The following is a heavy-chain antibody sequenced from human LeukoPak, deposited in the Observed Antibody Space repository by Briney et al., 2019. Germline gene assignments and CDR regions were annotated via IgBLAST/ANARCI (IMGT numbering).Heavy chain of an antibody. D-gene: IGHD4-11*01. V-gene: IGHV3-20*04. CDR2: INWNGGST. Sequence: GGSLRLSCAASGFTFDDYGMSWVRQAPGKGLEWVSGINWNGGSTGYADSVKGRFTISRDNAKNSLYLQMNSLRAEDTAVYYCARDRSPVTTSLFDYWGQGTLVTVSS. CDR1: GFTFDDYG. CDR3: ARDRSPVTTSLFDY. J-gene: IGHJ4*02.